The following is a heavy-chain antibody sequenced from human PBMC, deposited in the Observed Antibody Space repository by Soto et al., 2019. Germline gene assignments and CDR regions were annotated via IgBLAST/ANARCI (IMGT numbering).Heavy chain of an antibody. J-gene: IGHJ3*02. D-gene: IGHD2-21*02. V-gene: IGHV3-30*18. CDR3: AKLHGGNSAAFDI. Sequence: GGSLRLSCAASGFTFSSYGMHWVRQAPGKGLEWVAVISYDGSNKYYADSVKGRSTISRDNSKNTLYLQMNSLRAEDAAVYYCAKLHGGNSAAFDIWGQGTMVTVSS. CDR1: GFTFSSYG. CDR2: ISYDGSNK.